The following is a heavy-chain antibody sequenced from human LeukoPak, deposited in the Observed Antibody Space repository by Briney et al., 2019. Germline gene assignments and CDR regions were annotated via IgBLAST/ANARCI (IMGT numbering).Heavy chain of an antibody. CDR3: ARVRYYEDV. D-gene: IGHD2/OR15-2a*01. J-gene: IGHJ6*02. Sequence: GGSLRLSCTASGFTFNNYWMSWFRQASGKGLEWVANIKQDGSEKYYVDSVRGRFTISRDNAKNSLFLQMNTLRAEDTAVYYCARVRYYEDVWGQGTTVTVSS. CDR2: IKQDGSEK. CDR1: GFTFNNYW. V-gene: IGHV3-7*01.